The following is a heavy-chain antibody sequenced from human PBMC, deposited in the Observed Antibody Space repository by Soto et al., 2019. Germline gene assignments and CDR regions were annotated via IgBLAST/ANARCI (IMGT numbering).Heavy chain of an antibody. J-gene: IGHJ6*02. V-gene: IGHV3-74*01. CDR2: INSDGSST. D-gene: IGHD3-16*01. Sequence: GGSLRLSCAASGFTFSSYWMHWVRQAPGKGLVWVSRINSDGSSTSYADSVKGRFTISRDNAKNTLYLQMNSLRAEDTAVYYCARDGGPPPDRYYYYGMDVWGQGTTVTVSS. CDR3: ARDGGPPPDRYYYYGMDV. CDR1: GFTFSSYW.